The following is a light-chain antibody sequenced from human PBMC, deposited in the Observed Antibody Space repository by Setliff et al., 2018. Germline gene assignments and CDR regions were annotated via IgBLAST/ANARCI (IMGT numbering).Light chain of an antibody. CDR2: AVN. V-gene: IGLV2-14*01. CDR3: GSYARSSAPDV. Sequence: QSVLTQPASVSGYPGQSITISCAGTSSDVGAYNYVSWYQQNPGKAPKLLIYAVNNRPSGVSDRFSGSKSGNTASLTISGLQAEDEADYYCGSYARSSAPDVFGTGTKVTVL. J-gene: IGLJ1*01. CDR1: SSDVGAYNY.